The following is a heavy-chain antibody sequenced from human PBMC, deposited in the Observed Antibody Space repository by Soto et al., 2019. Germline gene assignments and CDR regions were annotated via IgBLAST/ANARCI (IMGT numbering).Heavy chain of an antibody. J-gene: IGHJ5*02. D-gene: IGHD3-9*01. CDR3: ASQYYDILTGYYKGAWFDP. V-gene: IGHV4-39*01. Sequence: PAETLALTCTVSGSSISSSSYYWGWIRQPPGKGLEWIGSIYYSGSTYYNPSLKSRVTISVDTSKNQFSLKLSSVTAADTAVYYCASQYYDILTGYYKGAWFDPWGQGTLVTVSS. CDR1: GSSISSSSYY. CDR2: IYYSGST.